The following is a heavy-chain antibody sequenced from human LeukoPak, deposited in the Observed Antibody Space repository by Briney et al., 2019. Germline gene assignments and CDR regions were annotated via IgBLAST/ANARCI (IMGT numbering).Heavy chain of an antibody. CDR3: ARENTYYYDSSGLSGWYFDL. V-gene: IGHV1-2*02. J-gene: IGHJ2*01. D-gene: IGHD3-22*01. CDR1: GYTFTGYY. Sequence: ASVKVSCKASGYTFTGYYMHWVRQAPGQGLEWMGWINPNSGGTNYAQKFQGRVTMTRDTSISTAYMELSRLRSDDTAVYYCARENTYYYDSSGLSGWYFDLWGRGTLVTVSS. CDR2: INPNSGGT.